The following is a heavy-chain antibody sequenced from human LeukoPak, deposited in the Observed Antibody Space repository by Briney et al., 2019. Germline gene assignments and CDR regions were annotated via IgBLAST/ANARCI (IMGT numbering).Heavy chain of an antibody. CDR3: ARAYCGGDCYFWFDP. CDR2: INHSGST. Sequence: SETLSLTCAVYGGSFSGYYWSWIRQPPGKGLEWIGEINHSGSTNYNPSLKIRVSISVYTSKNQFSLKLSSVTAADTAVYYCARAYCGGDCYFWFDPWGQGTLVTVSS. V-gene: IGHV4-34*01. J-gene: IGHJ5*02. D-gene: IGHD2-21*02. CDR1: GGSFSGYY.